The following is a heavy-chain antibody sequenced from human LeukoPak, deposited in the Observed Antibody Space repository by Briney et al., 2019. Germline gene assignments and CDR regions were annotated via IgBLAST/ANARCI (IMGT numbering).Heavy chain of an antibody. D-gene: IGHD2-15*01. CDR1: GYTFTVYY. CDR2: INPNSGGT. V-gene: IGHV1-2*02. J-gene: IGHJ4*02. CDR3: ARDDCSGGSCYRT. Sequence: GASVKVSCKDSGYTFTVYYIHWVRQAPGQGPEWMGWINPNSGGTKYAEKLQGRVTMTRDTSISTAGMEVGRLTSDDTAVYYCARDDCSGGSCYRTWGQGTLVTVSS.